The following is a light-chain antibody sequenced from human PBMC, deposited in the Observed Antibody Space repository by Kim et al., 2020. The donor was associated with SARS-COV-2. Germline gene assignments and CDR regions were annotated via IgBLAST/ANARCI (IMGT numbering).Light chain of an antibody. CDR3: QTWDSSTALI. V-gene: IGLV3-1*01. Sequence: VSPGQTATITCSGEELGEKYASWYQQKAGQSPMLVIYEDTKRPSGIPERVSGSKSGDTAILTISGAQTMDEADFYCQTWDSSTALIFGGGTQLTVL. J-gene: IGLJ2*01. CDR1: ELGEKY. CDR2: EDT.